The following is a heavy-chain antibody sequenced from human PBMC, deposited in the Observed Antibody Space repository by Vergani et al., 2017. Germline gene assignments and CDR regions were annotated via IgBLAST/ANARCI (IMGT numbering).Heavy chain of an antibody. CDR3: ARGNGYYYYYYMDV. D-gene: IGHD2-8*01. Sequence: QVQLVESGGGVVQPGRSLRLSCAASGFTFSSYGMHWVRQAPGKGLEWVAVIWYDGSNKYYADSVKGRFTISRDNSKNTLYLQMNSLRAEDTAVYYCARGNGYYYYYYMDVWGKGTTVTVSS. CDR1: GFTFSSYG. CDR2: IWYDGSNK. J-gene: IGHJ6*03. V-gene: IGHV3-33*01.